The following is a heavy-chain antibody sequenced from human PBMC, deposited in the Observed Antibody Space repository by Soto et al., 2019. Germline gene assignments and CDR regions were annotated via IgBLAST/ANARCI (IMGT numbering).Heavy chain of an antibody. J-gene: IGHJ6*02. Sequence: QVQLVESGGGLVKPGGSLRLSCAASGFNFSDYYMSWIRQAPGKGLEWVSYISRSGSSIYYTDSVKGRFTISRDNAKNSLYLQMNSLRAEDTAVYYCARGSLGYSYGNYGMDVWGQGTTVTVSS. V-gene: IGHV3-11*01. CDR2: ISRSGSSI. D-gene: IGHD5-18*01. CDR3: ARGSLGYSYGNYGMDV. CDR1: GFNFSDYY.